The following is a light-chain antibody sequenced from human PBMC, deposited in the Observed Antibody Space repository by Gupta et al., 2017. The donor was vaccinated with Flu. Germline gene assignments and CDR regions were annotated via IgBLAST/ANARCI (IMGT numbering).Light chain of an antibody. V-gene: IGKV1-12*01. CDR1: WGITTW. J-gene: IGKJ2*01. CDR3: QQADSFPRT. CDR2: AAS. Sequence: GDRVTITCRAGWGITTWLSWYQQKPGTAPKLLIYAASSLQSGVPSRFSGSGSGTDFTLTITSLQPDDFATYYCQQADSFPRTFGQGTKVDMK.